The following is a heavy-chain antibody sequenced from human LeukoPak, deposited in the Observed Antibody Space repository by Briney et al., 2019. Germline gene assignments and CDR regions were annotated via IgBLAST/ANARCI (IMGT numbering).Heavy chain of an antibody. Sequence: SETLSLTCTVSGDSISSYYWSWIRQPPGKGLEWIGYMYYSGGTNYNPSLKSRVNISVDTSKNQFSLKLSSVTAADTAVYYCARTRTMVRGVTKNQYNWFDPWGQGTLVTVSS. V-gene: IGHV4-59*08. D-gene: IGHD3-10*01. J-gene: IGHJ5*02. CDR3: ARTRTMVRGVTKNQYNWFDP. CDR2: MYYSGGT. CDR1: GDSISSYY.